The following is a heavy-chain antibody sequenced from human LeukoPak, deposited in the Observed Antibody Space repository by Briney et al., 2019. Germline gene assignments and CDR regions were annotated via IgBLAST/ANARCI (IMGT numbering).Heavy chain of an antibody. CDR2: IYTSGSI. CDR1: GGSISSYY. Sequence: SETLSLTCTVSGGSISSYYWSWIRQPAGKGLEWNERIYTSGSITYNPSLKSRVSMSVDTSKNQFSLKLSSVTAADTAVYYCARDSGTTGEVKFDPWGQGTLVTVSS. J-gene: IGHJ5*02. CDR3: ARDSGTTGEVKFDP. V-gene: IGHV4-4*07. D-gene: IGHD3-10*01.